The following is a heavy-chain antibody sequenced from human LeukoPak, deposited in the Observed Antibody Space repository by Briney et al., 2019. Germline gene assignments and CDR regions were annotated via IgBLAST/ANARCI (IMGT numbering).Heavy chain of an antibody. D-gene: IGHD6-13*01. CDR3: ASASSHRIAAGGDY. V-gene: IGHV3-74*01. Sequence: SGGSLRLSCAASGFTFSNYWMHWVRQAPGKGLVWVSRINSDGSSRNYADPVKGRFTISRDNAKNTLYLQMNSLRAEDTAVYYCASASSHRIAAGGDYWGQGTLVTVSS. CDR1: GFTFSNYW. J-gene: IGHJ4*02. CDR2: INSDGSSR.